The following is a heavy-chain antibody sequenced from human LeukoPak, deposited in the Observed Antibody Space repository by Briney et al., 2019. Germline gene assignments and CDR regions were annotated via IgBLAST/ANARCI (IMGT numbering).Heavy chain of an antibody. CDR2: IYYSGST. CDR1: GGSISSGDYY. V-gene: IGHV4-61*08. Sequence: SETLSLTCTVSGGSISSGDYYWSWIRQPPGKGLEWIGYIYYSGSTNYNPSLKSRVTISVDTSKNQFSLKLSSVTAADTAVYYCARDGWELLGEDAFDIWGQGTMVTVSS. D-gene: IGHD1-26*01. J-gene: IGHJ3*02. CDR3: ARDGWELLGEDAFDI.